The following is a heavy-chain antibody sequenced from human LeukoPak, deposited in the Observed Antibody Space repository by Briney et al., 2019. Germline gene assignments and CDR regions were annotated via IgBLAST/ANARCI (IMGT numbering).Heavy chain of an antibody. J-gene: IGHJ4*02. CDR1: GSTFSSYA. CDR3: AKDQTEYYYDSSGYPY. D-gene: IGHD3-22*01. V-gene: IGHV3-23*01. Sequence: GGSLRLSCAASGSTFSSYAMSWVRQAPGKGLEWVSAISGSGGSTYYADSVKGRFTISRDNSKNTLYLQMNSLRAEDTAVYYCAKDQTEYYYDSSGYPYWGQGTLVTVSS. CDR2: ISGSGGST.